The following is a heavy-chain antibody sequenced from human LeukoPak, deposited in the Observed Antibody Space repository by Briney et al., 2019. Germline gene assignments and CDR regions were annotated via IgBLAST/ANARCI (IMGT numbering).Heavy chain of an antibody. CDR1: GFTFDDYG. CDR2: IYYSGST. CDR3: ARGQAGDWFPFDY. Sequence: GSLRLSCAASGFTFDDYGMSWVRQAPGKGLEWIGYIYYSGSTNYNPSLKSRVTISVDTSKNQFSLKLSSVTVAYTAVYYCARGQAGDWFPFDYWGRGTLVTVSS. V-gene: IGHV4-59*01. D-gene: IGHD3-9*01. J-gene: IGHJ4*02.